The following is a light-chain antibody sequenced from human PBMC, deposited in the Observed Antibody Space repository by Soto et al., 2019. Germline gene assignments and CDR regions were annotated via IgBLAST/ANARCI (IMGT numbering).Light chain of an antibody. V-gene: IGLV2-14*01. J-gene: IGLJ3*02. CDR1: SSDVGGYTF. Sequence: QSALTQPASVSGSPGQSITISCTGTSSDVGGYTFVSWYQHHPGKGPKLLISEVSNRPSGVSNRFSGSKSGNMASLTISGLQTEDAADYYCSSYTSSRTVMFGGGTKLTVL. CDR3: SSYTSSRTVM. CDR2: EVS.